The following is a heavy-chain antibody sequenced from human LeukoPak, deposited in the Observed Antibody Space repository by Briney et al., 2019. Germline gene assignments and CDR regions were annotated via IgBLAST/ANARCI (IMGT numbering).Heavy chain of an antibody. CDR2: IYYSGST. CDR3: AKVVIAAAGTNYYYYMDV. V-gene: IGHV4-59*01. J-gene: IGHJ6*03. Sequence: SETLSLTCTVSGGSISSYYWSWIRRPPGKGLEWIGYIYYSGSTNYNPSLKSRVTISVDTSKNQFSLKLSSVTAADTAVYYCAKVVIAAAGTNYYYYMDVWGKGTTVTVSS. D-gene: IGHD6-13*01. CDR1: GGSISSYY.